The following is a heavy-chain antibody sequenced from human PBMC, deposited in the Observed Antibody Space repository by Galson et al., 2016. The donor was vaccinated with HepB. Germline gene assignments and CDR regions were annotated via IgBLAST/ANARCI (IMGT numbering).Heavy chain of an antibody. CDR3: ARDRNYCRSPSCYDVFDI. CDR2: IKEDGSDK. J-gene: IGHJ3*02. CDR1: GFIFSSYW. Sequence: SLRLSCAASGFIFSSYWMTWVRQAPGKGLEWVANIKEDGSDKYYVDSVKGRFTISRDNAKNSLYLQMNSLRAEDTAVCYCARDRNYCRSPSCYDVFDIWGQGTIVTVSS. D-gene: IGHD2-2*01. V-gene: IGHV3-7*01.